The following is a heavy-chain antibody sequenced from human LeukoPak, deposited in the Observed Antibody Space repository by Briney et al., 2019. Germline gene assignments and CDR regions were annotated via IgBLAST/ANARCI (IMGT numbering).Heavy chain of an antibody. CDR1: GFTFSTYG. CDR2: IRYVGINK. D-gene: IGHD6-19*01. V-gene: IGHV3-30*02. Sequence: GGSLRLSCAASGFTFSTYGMHWVRQAPGKGLEWVSFIRYVGINKYYADSVKGRFTISRDNSKNTLYLQMNCLRAEDTAVYYCARGLRYSSGWYYFDYWGQGTLVTVSS. CDR3: ARGLRYSSGWYYFDY. J-gene: IGHJ4*02.